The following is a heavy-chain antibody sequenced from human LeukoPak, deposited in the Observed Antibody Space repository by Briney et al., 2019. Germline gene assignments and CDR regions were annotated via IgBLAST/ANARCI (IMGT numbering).Heavy chain of an antibody. Sequence: GAPLKISCQGPGSRFPSYWIGWVRQLPGKGLEWMGIIYPGDSDTKYNPSFQAEVPFPAAKSTSTAYLQWSSLKASDTGMYYCARRGVGYCTGGSCYGSYYFDSWGQGTLVTVSS. CDR2: IYPGDSDT. CDR1: GSRFPSYW. CDR3: ARRGVGYCTGGSCYGSYYFDS. D-gene: IGHD2-15*01. J-gene: IGHJ4*02. V-gene: IGHV5-51*01.